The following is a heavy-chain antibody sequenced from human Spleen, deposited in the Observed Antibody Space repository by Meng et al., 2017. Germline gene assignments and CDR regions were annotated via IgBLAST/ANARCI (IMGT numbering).Heavy chain of an antibody. Sequence: QVQLVQSGAEMRKPGASVKVSCKASGYTFSGFFIHWVRQSPGGGPEWMGRINPNGGGTNYGQKFQGRVTMTRDTSSSTAYMEFSSLSSDDTAVYYCARDASNYDTSGYLLFWGQGTLVTVSS. CDR3: ARDASNYDTSGYLLF. CDR2: INPNGGGT. CDR1: GYTFSGFF. D-gene: IGHD3-22*01. J-gene: IGHJ4*02. V-gene: IGHV1-2*06.